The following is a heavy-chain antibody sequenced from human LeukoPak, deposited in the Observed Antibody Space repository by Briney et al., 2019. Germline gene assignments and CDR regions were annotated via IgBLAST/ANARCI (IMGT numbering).Heavy chain of an antibody. Sequence: GGSLRLSCAASGFTFSSYSMNWVRQAPGKGLEWVSSISSSSSYIYYADSVKGRFTISRDNAKNSLYLQMNSLRAEDTAVYYCARGMTTVTTRFDYWGQGTLVTVSS. CDR1: GFTFSSYS. CDR3: ARGMTTVTTRFDY. CDR2: ISSSSSYI. D-gene: IGHD4-17*01. V-gene: IGHV3-21*01. J-gene: IGHJ4*02.